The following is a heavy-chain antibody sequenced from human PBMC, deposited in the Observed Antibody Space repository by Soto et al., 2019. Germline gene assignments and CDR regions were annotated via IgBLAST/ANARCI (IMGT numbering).Heavy chain of an antibody. V-gene: IGHV3-53*01. J-gene: IGHJ1*01. CDR3: ARDRVESGYPEYFPH. Sequence: EVQLVESGGGLIQPGGSLRLSCAASGFTVSSNYMSWVRQAPGKGLEWVSVIYSGGSTYYADSVKGRFTISRDNSKNTLYLHMNSLRAEDTAVYYCARDRVESGYPEYFPHWGQGTLVTVSS. CDR2: IYSGGST. CDR1: GFTVSSNY. D-gene: IGHD3-22*01.